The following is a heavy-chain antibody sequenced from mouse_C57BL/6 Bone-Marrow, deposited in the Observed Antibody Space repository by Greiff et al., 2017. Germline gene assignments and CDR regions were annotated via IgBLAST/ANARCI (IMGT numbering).Heavy chain of an antibody. V-gene: IGHV5-4*01. CDR3: ARDGYYAMDY. CDR2: ISDGGSYT. J-gene: IGHJ4*01. CDR1: GFTFISYA. Sequence: EVKLMESGGGLVKPGGSLKLSCAASGFTFISYAMSWVRQTPEKRLEWVATISDGGSYTYYPDNVKGRFTISRDNAKNNLYLQMSHLKSEDTAMYYCARDGYYAMDYWGQGTSVTVSS.